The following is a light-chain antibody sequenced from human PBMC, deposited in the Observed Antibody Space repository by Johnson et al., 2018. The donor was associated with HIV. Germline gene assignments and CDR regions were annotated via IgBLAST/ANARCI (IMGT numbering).Light chain of an antibody. CDR2: DND. J-gene: IGLJ1*01. Sequence: QSVLTQPPSVSAAPGQKVTISCSGSSSNIGNNYVSWYQQLPGTAPKLLISDNDKRPSGIPDRFSGSKSGTSATLGITGLQTGDEADFYCGTWDTSLRAPFVFGTGTKVTVL. CDR3: GTWDTSLRAPFV. V-gene: IGLV1-51*01. CDR1: SSNIGNNY.